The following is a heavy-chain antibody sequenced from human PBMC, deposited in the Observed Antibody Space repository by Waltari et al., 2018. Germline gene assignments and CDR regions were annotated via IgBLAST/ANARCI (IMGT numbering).Heavy chain of an antibody. CDR3: TTDLGYCSGGSCLLGY. CDR1: GFTFSNAW. D-gene: IGHD2-15*01. Sequence: EVQLVESGGGLVKPGGSLRLSCAASGFTFSNAWMSWVRQAPGKGLEWVGRIKSKTDGGTTDYAAPVKGRFTISRDDSKTPLSLQINSLKTEDTAVYYCTTDLGYCSGGSCLLGYWGQGTLVTVSS. V-gene: IGHV3-15*01. J-gene: IGHJ4*02. CDR2: IKSKTDGGTT.